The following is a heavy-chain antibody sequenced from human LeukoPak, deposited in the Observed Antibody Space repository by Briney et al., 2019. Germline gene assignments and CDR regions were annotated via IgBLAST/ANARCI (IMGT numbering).Heavy chain of an antibody. Sequence: SQTLSLTCTVSGGSISSGGYYWSWIRQHPGKGLEWIEYIYYSGSTYYNPSLKSRVTISVDTSKNQFSLKLSSVTAADTAVYYCARDLGKTYYDFWSGYYTGAFDIWGQGTMVTVSS. D-gene: IGHD3-3*01. CDR3: ARDLGKTYYDFWSGYYTGAFDI. J-gene: IGHJ3*02. CDR1: GGSISSGGYY. CDR2: IYYSGST. V-gene: IGHV4-31*03.